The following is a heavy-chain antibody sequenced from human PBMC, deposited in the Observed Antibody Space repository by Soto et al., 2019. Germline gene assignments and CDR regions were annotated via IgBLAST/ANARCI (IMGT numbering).Heavy chain of an antibody. J-gene: IGHJ5*02. V-gene: IGHV1-2*02. CDR2: INPNSGGT. CDR3: AGSGYLSNWFDP. D-gene: IGHD3-22*01. CDR1: GYTFTSYY. Sequence: ASVKVSCKASGYTFTSYYMHWVRQAPGQGLEWMGWINPNSGGTNYAQKFQGRVTMTRDTSISTAYMELSRLRSDDTAVYYCAGSGYLSNWFDPWGQGTLVTVSS.